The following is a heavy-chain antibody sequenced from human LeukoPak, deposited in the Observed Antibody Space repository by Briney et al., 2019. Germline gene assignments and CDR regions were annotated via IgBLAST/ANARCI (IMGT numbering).Heavy chain of an antibody. CDR1: GFTFSSYA. J-gene: IGHJ3*02. V-gene: IGHV3-23*01. CDR2: ISGSGGST. Sequence: TGASLRLSCAASGFTFSSYAMSWVRQAPGKGLEWVSAISGSGGSTYYADSVKGRFTISGDNSKNTLYLQMNSLRAEDTAVYYCAKDHVNTMIVAHAFDIWGQGTMVTVSS. D-gene: IGHD3-22*01. CDR3: AKDHVNTMIVAHAFDI.